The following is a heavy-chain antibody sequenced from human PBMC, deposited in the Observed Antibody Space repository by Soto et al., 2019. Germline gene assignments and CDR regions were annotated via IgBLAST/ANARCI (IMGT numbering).Heavy chain of an antibody. CDR2: IYSNDHK. CDR1: GFSLTTSGVG. CDR3: AHRHLVATVSDGFAV. Sequence: QITVHESGPTLVKPTQTLTLTCTFSGFSLTTSGVGVFWFRQPPGKALEWGAVIYSNDHKRYSPSLETSVRITKDASKTQVVLTMTNMDPADTATYCCAHRHLVATVSDGFAVWGQGNLVTVTS. V-gene: IGHV2-5*01. J-gene: IGHJ1*01. D-gene: IGHD2-8*02.